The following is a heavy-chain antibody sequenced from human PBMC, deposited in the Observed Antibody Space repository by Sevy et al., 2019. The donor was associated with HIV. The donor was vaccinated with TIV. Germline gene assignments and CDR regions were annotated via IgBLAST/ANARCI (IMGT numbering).Heavy chain of an antibody. V-gene: IGHV4-34*01. D-gene: IGHD3-22*01. CDR1: GGSFSGYY. J-gene: IGHJ4*02. CDR2: INHSGST. Sequence: SETLSLTCAVYGGSFSGYYWSWIRQPTGKGLEWIGEINHSGSTNYNPSLKSRVTISVDTSKNQFSLKLSSVTAADTAVYYCARARKYLDRYYYDSSGLKEGYYFDYWGQGTLVTVSS. CDR3: ARARKYLDRYYYDSSGLKEGYYFDY.